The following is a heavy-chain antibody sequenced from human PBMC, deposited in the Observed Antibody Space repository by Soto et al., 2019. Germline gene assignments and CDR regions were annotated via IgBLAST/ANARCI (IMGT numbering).Heavy chain of an antibody. CDR3: ARVSGYYLPDY. CDR2: INAGNGNT. CDR1: GYTFTNYA. V-gene: IGHV1-3*05. J-gene: IGHJ4*02. Sequence: VQLVQSGAEEKQPGASVKVSCKASGYTFTNYAMHWVRQAPGQRLEWMGWINAGNGNTKYSQKFQGRVTITRDTSASTAYMELSSLRSEDTAVYYCARVSGYYLPDYWGQGTLVTVSS. D-gene: IGHD5-12*01.